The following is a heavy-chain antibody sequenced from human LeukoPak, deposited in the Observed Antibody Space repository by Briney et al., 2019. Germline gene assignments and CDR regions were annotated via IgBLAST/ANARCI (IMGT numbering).Heavy chain of an antibody. V-gene: IGHV3-23*01. CDR3: AKAPYGSGSYVDY. Sequence: GGSLRLSCAASGFTFSTYGMNWVRQAPGKGLEWVSVISGSGGGIYYADSVKGRLTISRDNSKNTLYLQMNSLRAEDTAIYYCAKAPYGSGSYVDYWGQGTLVTVSP. CDR1: GFTFSTYG. D-gene: IGHD3-10*01. CDR2: ISGSGGGI. J-gene: IGHJ4*02.